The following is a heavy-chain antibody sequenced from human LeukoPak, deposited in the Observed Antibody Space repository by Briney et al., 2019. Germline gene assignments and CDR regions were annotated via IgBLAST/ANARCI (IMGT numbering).Heavy chain of an antibody. CDR3: ASNYYGSGSLDY. D-gene: IGHD3-10*01. CDR2: IYYSGST. V-gene: IGHV4-59*08. Sequence: PSETLPLTCTVSGGSISGYYWSWIRQPPGKGLEWIGYIYYSGSTNYNPSLKSRVTISVDTSKNQFSLKLSSVTAADTAVYYCASNYYGSGSLDYWGQGNLVTVSS. CDR1: GGSISGYY. J-gene: IGHJ4*02.